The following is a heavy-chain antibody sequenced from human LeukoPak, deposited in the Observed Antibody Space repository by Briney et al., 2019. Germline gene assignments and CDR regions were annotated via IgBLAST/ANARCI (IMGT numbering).Heavy chain of an antibody. J-gene: IGHJ3*02. D-gene: IGHD1-26*01. CDR1: GFTVSSNY. Sequence: GGSLRLSCAASGFTVSSNYMNWVRQAPGKGLEWVSVIYSGGSTFYADSVKGRFTISRDNSKNTLYLQMNSLRAEDTAVYYCARGGSYLSAFDIWGQGTMVTVSS. CDR2: IYSGGST. CDR3: ARGGSYLSAFDI. V-gene: IGHV3-53*01.